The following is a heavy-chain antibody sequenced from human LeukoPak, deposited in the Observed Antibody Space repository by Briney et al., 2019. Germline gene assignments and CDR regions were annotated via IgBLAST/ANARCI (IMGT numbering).Heavy chain of an antibody. V-gene: IGHV4-39*07. D-gene: IGHD4-11*01. Sequence: PSETLSLTCTVSGGSISSSSYYWGWIRQPPGKGLEWIGSIYYSGSTYYNPSLKSRVTISVDTSKNQFSLKLSSVTAADTAVHYCARKKGWATVTTLAFDIWGQGTMVTVSS. CDR2: IYYSGST. J-gene: IGHJ3*02. CDR1: GGSISSSSYY. CDR3: ARKKGWATVTTLAFDI.